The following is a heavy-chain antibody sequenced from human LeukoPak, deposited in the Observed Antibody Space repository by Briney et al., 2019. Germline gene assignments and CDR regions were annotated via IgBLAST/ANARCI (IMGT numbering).Heavy chain of an antibody. J-gene: IGHJ3*02. V-gene: IGHV3-7*01. CDR1: GFTFSSYG. D-gene: IGHD3-22*01. CDR3: ARELRDHYYDSRGHTHDAFDI. Sequence: PGGSLRLSCAASGFTFSSYGMSWVGQAPGKGLEWVANIKQDGSEKYYVDSVKGRFTISRDNAKNSLYLQMNSLRAEDTAVYYCARELRDHYYDSRGHTHDAFDIWGQGTMVTVSS. CDR2: IKQDGSEK.